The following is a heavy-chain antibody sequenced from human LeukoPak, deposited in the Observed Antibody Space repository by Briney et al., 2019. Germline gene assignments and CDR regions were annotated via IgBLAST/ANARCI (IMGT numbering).Heavy chain of an antibody. CDR2: INHSGST. V-gene: IGHV4-34*01. Sequence: SETLSLTCTVSGGSISGSGYYWSWIRQPPGKGLEWIGEINHSGSTNYNPSLKSRVTISVDTSKNQFSLKLSSVTAADTAVYYCATAGDYCSGGSCLPSAFDIWGQGTMVTVSS. CDR1: GGSISGSGYY. J-gene: IGHJ3*02. D-gene: IGHD2-15*01. CDR3: ATAGDYCSGGSCLPSAFDI.